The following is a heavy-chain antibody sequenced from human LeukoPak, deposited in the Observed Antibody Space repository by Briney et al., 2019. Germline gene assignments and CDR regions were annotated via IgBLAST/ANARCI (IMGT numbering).Heavy chain of an antibody. CDR3: ARAAKRITMLRDLEY. V-gene: IGHV4-39*07. CDR2: TYYSGST. CDR1: GGSISSSSYY. Sequence: PSETLSLTCTVSGGSISSSSYYWGWIRQPPGKGLEWIGSTYYSGSTYYNPSLKSRLTMSVDTSKNQFSLNLNSVTAADTAVYYCARAAKRITMLRDLEYWGQGTLVTVSS. J-gene: IGHJ4*02. D-gene: IGHD3-10*01.